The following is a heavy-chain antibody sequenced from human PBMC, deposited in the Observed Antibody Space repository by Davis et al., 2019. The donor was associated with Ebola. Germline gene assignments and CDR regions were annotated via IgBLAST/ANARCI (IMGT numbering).Heavy chain of an antibody. Sequence: PGGSLRLSCAASGFTFSSYTMNWVRQAPGKGLEWVSCISSDRSHIYYADSVKGRFTISKDNAQNSLYLQMNSLRAEDTAVYYCARAGEGFLEWLTGLDYWGQGTLVTVSS. D-gene: IGHD3-3*01. CDR1: GFTFSSYT. J-gene: IGHJ4*02. CDR3: ARAGEGFLEWLTGLDY. CDR2: ISSDRSHI. V-gene: IGHV3-21*01.